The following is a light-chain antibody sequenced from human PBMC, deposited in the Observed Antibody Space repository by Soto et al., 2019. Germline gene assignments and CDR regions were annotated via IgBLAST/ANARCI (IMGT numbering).Light chain of an antibody. J-gene: IGKJ1*01. Sequence: DIQMTQSPSTLSASVGDRVTITFRAGQSISSWVAWYQQKPGKGPKLLIYKASHLESGVPSRFSGSGSGTEFTLTISSLQPGDFATYYCQHYNTYPWTFGHGTKVDIK. V-gene: IGKV1-5*03. CDR1: QSISSW. CDR2: KAS. CDR3: QHYNTYPWT.